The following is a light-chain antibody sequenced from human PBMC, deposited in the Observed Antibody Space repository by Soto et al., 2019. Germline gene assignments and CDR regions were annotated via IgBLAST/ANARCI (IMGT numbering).Light chain of an antibody. V-gene: IGLV2-14*01. J-gene: IGLJ6*01. CDR2: EVN. Sequence: QSVLTQPASVSGSPGQSVTISCTGPRSDIGDSNFISWYQHSPGKAPRLLIYEVNNRPSGGSKRFSGSKAGNTASLTITGLLDDDEAYYFCASFRSGTILVFGSGTQLTVL. CDR1: RSDIGDSNF. CDR3: ASFRSGTILV.